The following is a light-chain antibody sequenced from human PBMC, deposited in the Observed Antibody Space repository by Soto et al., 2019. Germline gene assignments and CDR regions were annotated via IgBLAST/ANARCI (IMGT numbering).Light chain of an antibody. Sequence: AIHMTQSPSSLSASVGDMVTITCRASQGIRNDLGWYQQKPGKAPKLLIYAASSLQSGVPSRFSGSGSGTDFTLTISSLQPEYVATYYCLQDYNYPYTFGQGTKLEIK. V-gene: IGKV1-6*01. J-gene: IGKJ2*01. CDR1: QGIRND. CDR2: AAS. CDR3: LQDYNYPYT.